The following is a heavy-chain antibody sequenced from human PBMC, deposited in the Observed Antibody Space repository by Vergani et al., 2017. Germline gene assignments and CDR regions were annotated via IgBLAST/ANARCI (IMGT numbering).Heavy chain of an antibody. D-gene: IGHD2-2*02. Sequence: QVQLQESGPGLVKPSETLSLTCTVSGGSISSSYWSWIRQPPGKGLEWIGYIYYSGSTNYNPSLKSRVTISVETSKNQFSLKLSSVTAADTAVYYCARICSSTSCYTPLFDYWGQGTLVTVSS. CDR3: ARICSSTSCYTPLFDY. CDR2: IYYSGST. J-gene: IGHJ4*02. V-gene: IGHV4-59*01. CDR1: GGSISSSY.